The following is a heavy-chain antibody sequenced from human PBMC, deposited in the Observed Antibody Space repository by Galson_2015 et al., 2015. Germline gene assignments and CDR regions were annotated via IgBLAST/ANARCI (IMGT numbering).Heavy chain of an antibody. Sequence: SLRLSCAASGFTFSSYGMHWVRQAPGKGLEWVALIWYDGNNEYYADSVKGRFTISRDNSKNTLYLQMNSLRPEDTAVYCCAKLAGDYDSSGYFIDYWGQGTLVTVSS. J-gene: IGHJ4*02. CDR3: AKLAGDYDSSGYFIDY. V-gene: IGHV3-30*02. CDR2: IWYDGNNE. CDR1: GFTFSSYG. D-gene: IGHD3-22*01.